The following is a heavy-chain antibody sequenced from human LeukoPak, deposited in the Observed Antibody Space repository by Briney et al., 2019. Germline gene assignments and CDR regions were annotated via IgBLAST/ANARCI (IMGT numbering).Heavy chain of an antibody. CDR2: IYYSGST. V-gene: IGHV4-39*01. Sequence: KPSETLSLTCTVSGGSISSSSYYWGWIRQPPGEGLEWIGSIYYSGSTYYNPSLKSRVTISVDTSKNQFSLKLSSVTAADTAVYYCARHRAPLRTYYFDYWGQGTLVTVSS. CDR1: GGSISSSSYY. D-gene: IGHD4-17*01. CDR3: ARHRAPLRTYYFDY. J-gene: IGHJ4*02.